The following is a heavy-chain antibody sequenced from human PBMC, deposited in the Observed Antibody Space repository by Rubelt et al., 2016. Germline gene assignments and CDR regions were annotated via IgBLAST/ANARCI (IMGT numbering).Heavy chain of an antibody. Sequence: QVQLQESGPGLVKPSETLSLTCTVSGYSISSGYYWGWIRQPPGKGLEWLGYIYYSGRTFCNPSLKSRVTISVDTSKNQFSLKLSAVTAADTAVYYCARGGTMVRGVIFHFDYWGQGTLVTVSS. V-gene: IGHV4-38-2*02. D-gene: IGHD3-10*01. CDR2: IYYSGRT. J-gene: IGHJ4*02. CDR1: GYSISSGYY. CDR3: ARGGTMVRGVIFHFDY.